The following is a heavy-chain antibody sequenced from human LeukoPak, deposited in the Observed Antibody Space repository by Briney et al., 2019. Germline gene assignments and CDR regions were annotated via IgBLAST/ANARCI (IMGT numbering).Heavy chain of an antibody. CDR2: INHSGSTS. Sequence: SETLSLTCSVYGESFSGYFWNWIRQPPGKGLEWIGEINHSGSTSNHNPSLKSRVTMSVDTSKNQFSLKLSSVTAADTAVYYCARDASPYCGGDCYEEDWFDPWGQGTLVTVSS. D-gene: IGHD2-21*02. V-gene: IGHV4-34*01. CDR1: GESFSGYF. J-gene: IGHJ5*02. CDR3: ARDASPYCGGDCYEEDWFDP.